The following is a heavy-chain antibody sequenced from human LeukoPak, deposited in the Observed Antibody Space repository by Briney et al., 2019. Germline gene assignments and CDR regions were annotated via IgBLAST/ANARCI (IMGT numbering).Heavy chain of an antibody. CDR2: ISCSGGST. CDR3: AKDPGSSWYEGWFDP. J-gene: IGHJ5*02. D-gene: IGHD6-13*01. CDR1: GFTFSSYA. V-gene: IGHV3-23*01. Sequence: QSGGSLRLSCAASGFTFSSYAMSWVRQAPGKGLEWGSAISCSGGSTYYADSVKGRFTISRDNSKNTLYLQMNSLRAEDTAVYYCAKDPGSSWYEGWFDPWGQGTLVTVSS.